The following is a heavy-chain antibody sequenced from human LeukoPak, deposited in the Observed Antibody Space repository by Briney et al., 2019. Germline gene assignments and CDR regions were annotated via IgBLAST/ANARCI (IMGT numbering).Heavy chain of an antibody. D-gene: IGHD2-8*01. CDR1: GGSFSGYS. CDR3: AREGSEGWYC. Sequence: SETLSLTCAVYGGSFSGYSWSWIRQPPGKGLEWIGEIHRSGSTNYNPSLKSRVAISVDTSKNQFSLKLSSVTAADTAVYYCAREGSEGWYCWGQGILVTVSS. J-gene: IGHJ4*02. V-gene: IGHV4-34*01. CDR2: IHRSGST.